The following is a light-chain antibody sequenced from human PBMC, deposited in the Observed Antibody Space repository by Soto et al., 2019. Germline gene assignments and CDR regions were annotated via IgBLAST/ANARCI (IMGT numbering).Light chain of an antibody. V-gene: IGKV3-15*01. CDR1: QNVKTR. CDR2: DAF. J-gene: IGKJ4*01. CDR3: QQYDEWPLT. Sequence: IVMTQSPATLSVSPGERATLSCRASQNVKTRLAWYQQKPGQAPRLLIYDAFTRATGIPARFSGSASGTEFTLTISSLQSEDFAVYYCQQYDEWPLTFGGGTKVDIK.